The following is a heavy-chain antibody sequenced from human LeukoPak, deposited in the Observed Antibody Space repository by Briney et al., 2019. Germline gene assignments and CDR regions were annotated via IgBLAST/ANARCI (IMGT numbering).Heavy chain of an antibody. D-gene: IGHD5-12*01. J-gene: IGHJ3*02. Sequence: SQTLSLTCTVSGGSISSGGYYWSWIRQHPGKGLEWIGYIYYSGSTYYNPSLKSPVTISVDTSKNQFSLKLSSVTAADTAVYYCARGRRDGYNWDAFDIWGQGTMVTVSS. V-gene: IGHV4-31*01. CDR1: GGSISSGGYY. CDR3: ARGRRDGYNWDAFDI. CDR2: IYYSGST.